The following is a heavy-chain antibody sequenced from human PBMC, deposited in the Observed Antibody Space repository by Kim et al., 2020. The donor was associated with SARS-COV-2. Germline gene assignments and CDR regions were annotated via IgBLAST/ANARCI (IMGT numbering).Heavy chain of an antibody. CDR3: AGMSGSYYYYYGMDV. D-gene: IGHD1-26*01. V-gene: IGHV4-34*01. J-gene: IGHJ6*02. Sequence: PSLKSRVTISVDTSKNQFALKLSSVTAADTAVYYCAGMSGSYYYYYGMDVWGQGTTVTVSS.